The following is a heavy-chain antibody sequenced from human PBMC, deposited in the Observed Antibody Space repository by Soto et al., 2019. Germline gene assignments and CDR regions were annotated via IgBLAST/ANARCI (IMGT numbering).Heavy chain of an antibody. V-gene: IGHV4-61*05. Sequence: SETLSLTCNVSGRSISSSPYYWAWIRQPPGKGLEWIGYIYYSGSTNYNPSPKSRVTISVDTSKNQFSLKLSSVTAADTAVYYCARLVWSYGTWFDPWGQGTLVTVSS. D-gene: IGHD5-18*01. J-gene: IGHJ5*02. CDR2: IYYSGST. CDR3: ARLVWSYGTWFDP. CDR1: GRSISSSPYY.